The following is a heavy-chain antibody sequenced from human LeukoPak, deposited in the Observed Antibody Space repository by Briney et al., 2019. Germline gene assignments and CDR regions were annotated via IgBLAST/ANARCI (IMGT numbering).Heavy chain of an antibody. D-gene: IGHD3-22*01. J-gene: IGHJ4*02. Sequence: GGSLRLSCAASGFTFSIYGMSWVRQAPGKGLEWVSGITGSGSTYYGDSVKGRFIISRDNSKNTMYVQMHSLRAEDTAVYYCAKSLEYSDDSGYLTRIFDYWGQGTLVTVSS. CDR3: AKSLEYSDDSGYLTRIFDY. CDR1: GFTFSIYG. CDR2: ITGSGST. V-gene: IGHV3-23*01.